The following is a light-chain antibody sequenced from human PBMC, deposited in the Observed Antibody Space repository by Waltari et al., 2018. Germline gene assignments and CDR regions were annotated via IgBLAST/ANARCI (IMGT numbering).Light chain of an antibody. CDR1: SSDIGSYNL. CDR3: CSYAAGATLV. V-gene: IGLV2-23*02. CDR2: EVN. J-gene: IGLJ3*02. Sequence: QSALTQPASLSGSPGLSITISCTGISSDIGSYNLFSWYQHHPGKAPKLMIYEVNQRPSGVSNRFSGSKSGNTASLTISGLQAEDEGDYYCCSYAAGATLVFGGGTKLTVL.